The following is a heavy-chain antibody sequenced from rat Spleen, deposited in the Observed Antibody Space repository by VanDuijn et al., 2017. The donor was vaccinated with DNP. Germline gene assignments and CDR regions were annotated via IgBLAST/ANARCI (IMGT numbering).Heavy chain of an antibody. CDR3: ETHDTTAPFDY. J-gene: IGHJ2*01. Sequence: EVQVVESDGGLVQPKGSLRLSCAASGFDFYTYAMTWVRQAPGEGLDWVASISIKTHNYVTLYADSVKERFSISRDDSQSTVYLQMNSLRSEDTATYYCETHDTTAPFDYWGQGVMVTVSS. V-gene: IGHV10-4*01. CDR2: ISIKTHNYVT. CDR1: GFDFYTYA. D-gene: IGHD1-1*01.